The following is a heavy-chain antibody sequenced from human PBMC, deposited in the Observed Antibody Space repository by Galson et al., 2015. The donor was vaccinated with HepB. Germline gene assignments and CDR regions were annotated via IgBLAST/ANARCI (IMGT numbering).Heavy chain of an antibody. CDR1: GYTFTSYG. J-gene: IGHJ5*02. D-gene: IGHD6-13*01. CDR2: ISAYNGNT. V-gene: IGHV1-18*01. CDR3: ARETRDSGPSGSSWFWFDP. Sequence: SVKVSCKASGYTFTSYGISWVRQAPGLGLEWMGWISAYNGNTKYAQKVQGRVTMTTDTSTSTAYMELRSLRSDDTAVYYCARETRDSGPSGSSWFWFDPWGQGTLVTVSS.